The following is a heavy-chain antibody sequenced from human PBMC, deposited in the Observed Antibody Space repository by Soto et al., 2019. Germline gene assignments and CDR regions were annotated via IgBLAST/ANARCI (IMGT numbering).Heavy chain of an antibody. Sequence: QVQLVQSGAEVKKPGASVKVSCKASGYTFTSHAIHWVRQAPGQGLEWMGWINAGNGNTKYSQKFQGRVTIIRDTSASTAYMELSSLRSEETAVYYCARGITMVRGVYGEWGQGTLVTVSS. J-gene: IGHJ4*02. CDR3: ARGITMVRGVYGE. CDR2: INAGNGNT. CDR1: GYTFTSHA. D-gene: IGHD3-10*01. V-gene: IGHV1-3*01.